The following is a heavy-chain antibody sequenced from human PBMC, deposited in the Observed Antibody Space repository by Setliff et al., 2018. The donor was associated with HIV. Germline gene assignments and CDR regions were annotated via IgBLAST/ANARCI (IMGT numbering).Heavy chain of an antibody. Sequence: PSETLSLTCTVSGGSISSYYWSWIRQPAGKGLEWIGHIYISGSTNYNPSFNSRVTMSVDTSKNQFSLRLTSVTAADTAMYHRARDRSSGWSKDWFDTWGQGILVTVSS. V-gene: IGHV4-4*07. J-gene: IGHJ5*02. D-gene: IGHD6-19*01. CDR2: IYISGST. CDR3: ARDRSSGWSKDWFDT. CDR1: GGSISSYY.